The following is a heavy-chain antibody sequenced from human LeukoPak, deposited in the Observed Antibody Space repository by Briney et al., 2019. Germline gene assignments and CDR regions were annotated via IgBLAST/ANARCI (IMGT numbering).Heavy chain of an antibody. CDR2: ISSDGSKQ. CDR1: GFIFRNHA. J-gene: IGHJ5*02. Sequence: GTSLRLSCAASGFIFRNHAMHWIRQAPGKGLEWVAIISSDGSKQYYADSVKGRFTISRDTSKNTLYLQMNSLRADDTAVYYCARVPYGSGSAWFDPWGQGTLVTVSS. CDR3: ARVPYGSGSAWFDP. D-gene: IGHD3-10*01. V-gene: IGHV3-30*04.